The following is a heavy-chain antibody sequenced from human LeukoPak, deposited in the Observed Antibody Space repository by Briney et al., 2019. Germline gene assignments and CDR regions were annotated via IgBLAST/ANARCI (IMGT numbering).Heavy chain of an antibody. CDR1: GGSISSYY. D-gene: IGHD1-26*01. CDR3: ASTLAGATTDY. J-gene: IGHJ4*02. Sequence: SETLSLTCTVSGGSISSYYWSWIRQPPGKGLEWIGYIYYSGSTNYNPSLKSRVTISVDTSKNQFSLKLSSVTAADTAVYYCASTLAGATTDYWGQGTLVTVSS. CDR2: IYYSGST. V-gene: IGHV4-59*01.